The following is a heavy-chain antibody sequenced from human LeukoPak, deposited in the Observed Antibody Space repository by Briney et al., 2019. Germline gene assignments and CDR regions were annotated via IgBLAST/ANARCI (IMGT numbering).Heavy chain of an antibody. D-gene: IGHD4-17*01. CDR1: GGTFSSYA. CDR2: ISAYNGNT. CDR3: ATEDDYGDPSFDY. J-gene: IGHJ4*02. Sequence: ASVKVSCKASGGTFSSYAISWVRQAPGQGLEWMGWISAYNGNTNYAQKLQGRVTMTTDTSTSTAYMELRSLRSDDTAVYYCATEDDYGDPSFDYWGQGTLVTVSS. V-gene: IGHV1-18*01.